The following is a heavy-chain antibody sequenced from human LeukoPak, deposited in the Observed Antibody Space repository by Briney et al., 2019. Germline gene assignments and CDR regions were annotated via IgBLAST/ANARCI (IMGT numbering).Heavy chain of an antibody. CDR2: ISGSGGTT. Sequence: GRSLRLSCAASGFTFSSYAMSWVRQAPGKGLEWVSAISGSGGTTYYADSVKGRFTISRDNSKNTLYLQMNSLRAEDTAVYYCAKDLVGATRSSDYWGQGTLVTVSS. J-gene: IGHJ4*02. CDR1: GFTFSSYA. D-gene: IGHD1-26*01. CDR3: AKDLVGATRSSDY. V-gene: IGHV3-23*01.